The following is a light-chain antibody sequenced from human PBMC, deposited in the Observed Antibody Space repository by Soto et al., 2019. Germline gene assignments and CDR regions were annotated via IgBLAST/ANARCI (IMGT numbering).Light chain of an antibody. CDR2: AAS. V-gene: IGKV1-8*01. J-gene: IGKJ4*01. CDR3: HKQYSYPLN. CDR1: QGISSY. Sequence: IQMTQSPSSFSASTGDRFTITCRASQGISSYLAWYQQKPGKAPKLLIYAASTLQSGVPSSFSFSGSGTECTQTVTCLQSADCATYNSHKQYSYPLNIGGGTKVDIK.